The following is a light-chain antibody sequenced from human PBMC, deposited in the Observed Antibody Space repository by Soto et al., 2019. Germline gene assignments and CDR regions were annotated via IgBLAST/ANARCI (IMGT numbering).Light chain of an antibody. V-gene: IGKV1-5*03. CDR1: QSISNW. CDR3: QQYNGYSYT. CDR2: KAS. J-gene: IGKJ2*01. Sequence: DLQMTQSPSTVSASVGDRVTITCRASQSISNWLAWYQQKPGKAPKLVIYKASSLESGVPSRFSGSGSGTEFTLTISSLQPDDFATYYCQQYNGYSYTFGQGTKLEIK.